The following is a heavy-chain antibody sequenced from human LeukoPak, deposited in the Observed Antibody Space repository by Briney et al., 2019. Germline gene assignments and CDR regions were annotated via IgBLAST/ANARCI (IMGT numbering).Heavy chain of an antibody. V-gene: IGHV3-33*06. CDR3: AKDFGPSSGWYADY. CDR1: GFKFSSYG. J-gene: IGHJ4*02. CDR2: IYYDGSKK. D-gene: IGHD6-19*01. Sequence: GGSLRLSCAASGFKFSSYGMHWVRHTPGKGLEWVAIIYYDGSKKYYTDAVKGRFTISRDNSKSTLYLQMTRLRAEDAAIYYCAKDFGPSSGWYADYWGQGTLVTVSS.